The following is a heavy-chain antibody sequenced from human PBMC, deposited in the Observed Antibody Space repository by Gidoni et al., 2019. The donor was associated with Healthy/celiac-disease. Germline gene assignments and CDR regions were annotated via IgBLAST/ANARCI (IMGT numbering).Heavy chain of an antibody. D-gene: IGHD3-16*01. CDR2: ISSSSSYI. CDR3: ARTLVRGGPGAFDY. Sequence: EVQLVESGGGLVKTGGSLRLSCAASGFTFSSYSMNWVRQAPGKGLEWVSSISSSSSYIYYADSVKGRFTISRDNAKNSLYLQMNSLRAEDTAVYYCARTLVRGGPGAFDYWGQGTLVTVSS. CDR1: GFTFSSYS. J-gene: IGHJ4*02. V-gene: IGHV3-21*01.